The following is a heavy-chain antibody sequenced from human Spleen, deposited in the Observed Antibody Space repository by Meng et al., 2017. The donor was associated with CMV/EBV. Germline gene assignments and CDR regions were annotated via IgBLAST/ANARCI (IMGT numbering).Heavy chain of an antibody. V-gene: IGHV1-2*06. Sequence: QLQLVQSGAEVKRPGAALMVSVEASGYAFSGYYILWIRQAPGQGLEWMRRINPDNGDTKESQQFQGRVTMTRDTSIRRAYMELTRLKSGDTAVYYCARSGGTYGYSFETWGQGTLVTVSS. CDR1: GYAFSGYY. CDR3: ARSGGTYGYSFET. CDR2: INPDNGDT. D-gene: IGHD5-18*01. J-gene: IGHJ5*02.